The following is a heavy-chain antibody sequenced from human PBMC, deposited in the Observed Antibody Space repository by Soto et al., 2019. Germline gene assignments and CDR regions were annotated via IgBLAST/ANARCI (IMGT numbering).Heavy chain of an antibody. D-gene: IGHD6-19*01. V-gene: IGHV1-69*13. CDR2: IIPIFGTA. Sequence: SVKVSCKASGGTFSSYAISWVRQAPGQGLEWMGGIIPIFGTANYAQKFQGRVTITADESTSTAYMELSSLRSEDTAVYYCARVVAVAGYYFDYWGQGTLVTVSS. CDR1: GGTFSSYA. J-gene: IGHJ4*02. CDR3: ARVVAVAGYYFDY.